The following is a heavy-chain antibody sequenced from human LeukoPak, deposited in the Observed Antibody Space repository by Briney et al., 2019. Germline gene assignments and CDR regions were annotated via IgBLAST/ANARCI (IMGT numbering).Heavy chain of an antibody. Sequence: PGGSLRLSCAASGFTFSRYWMHWVRQAPGKGLVWVSRINSDGRDTKYADSVKGRFTISRDNAKNTLYLQMNSLRAEDTAVYDCARGSCTNGVCYFSYWGQGTLVTVSS. D-gene: IGHD2-8*01. CDR1: GFTFSRYW. CDR2: INSDGRDT. CDR3: ARGSCTNGVCYFSY. J-gene: IGHJ4*02. V-gene: IGHV3-74*03.